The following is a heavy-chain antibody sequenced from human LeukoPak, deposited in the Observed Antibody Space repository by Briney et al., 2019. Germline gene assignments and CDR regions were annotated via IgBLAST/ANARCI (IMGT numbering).Heavy chain of an antibody. CDR2: IYAGDST. CDR1: GFTFSSYA. CDR3: AKLFTSSTAWYFFEY. V-gene: IGHV3-23*03. D-gene: IGHD2-8*02. J-gene: IGHJ4*02. Sequence: GGSLRLSCAASGFTFSSYAMSWVRQAPGQGLEWVSVIYAGDSTVYADSVKGRFTISKDYSKNTLHLQMNTLTPEDTAVYYCAKLFTSSTAWYFFEYWGQGTLATVSS.